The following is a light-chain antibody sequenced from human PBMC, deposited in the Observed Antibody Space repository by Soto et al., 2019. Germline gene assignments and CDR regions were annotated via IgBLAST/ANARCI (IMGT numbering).Light chain of an antibody. V-gene: IGKV1-5*01. J-gene: IGKJ1*01. CDR3: QQYYRYPWT. Sequence: DIQMTQSPTTLSASVGDRVTITCLASQIVSNVLAWFQQKPGKGPELLIYDVSNLQSGVPSRFSGSGSGTEFTLTISSLQPDDFAVYYCQQYYRYPWTFGQGTKVDIK. CDR2: DVS. CDR1: QIVSNV.